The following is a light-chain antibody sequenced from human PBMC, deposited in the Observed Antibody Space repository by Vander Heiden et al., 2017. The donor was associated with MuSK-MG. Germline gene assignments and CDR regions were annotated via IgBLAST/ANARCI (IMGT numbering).Light chain of an antibody. CDR2: DAS. J-gene: IGKJ5*01. CDR1: QSVSSY. CDR3: QQRSNLIT. V-gene: IGKV3-11*01. Sequence: EIVLTQSPATLSLSPGERATLSCRASQSVSSYLDWYQQKPGQAPRLLIYDASNRANGIPDRFSGSGSGTDFTLTSSSLEPEDFAVYYWQQRSNLITFGQGTRLEIK.